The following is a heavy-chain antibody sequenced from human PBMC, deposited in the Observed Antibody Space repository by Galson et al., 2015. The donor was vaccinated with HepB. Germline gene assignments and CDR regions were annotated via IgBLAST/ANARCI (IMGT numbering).Heavy chain of an antibody. CDR3: ARGVAYCSGGSCFFGGMDV. CDR2: IIPIFGTA. CDR1: GGSFSSFA. Sequence: SVKVSCKASGGSFSSFAISWVRQAPGQGLEWMGGIIPIFGTANYAQRFQGRVTITADDSTTTAYMELSSLRSEGTAVYYCARGVAYCSGGSCFFGGMDVWGQGTTVTVSS. J-gene: IGHJ6*02. V-gene: IGHV1-69*13. D-gene: IGHD2-15*01.